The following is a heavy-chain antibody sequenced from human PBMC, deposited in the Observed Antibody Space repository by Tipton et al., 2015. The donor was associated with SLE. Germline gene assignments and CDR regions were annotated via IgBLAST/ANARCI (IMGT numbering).Heavy chain of an antibody. J-gene: IGHJ3*02. CDR3: VKDGGDWDHDAFEI. D-gene: IGHD2-21*01. Sequence: SLRLSCTASGFTFSNYPMSWVRQAPGKGLEWVSAISGSGYSTYYADSVKGRLTISRDNSKNTLFLQMNSLRAEDTAVYYCVKDGGDWDHDAFEICGQGTMVTVSS. V-gene: IGHV3-23*01. CDR2: ISGSGYST. CDR1: GFTFSNYP.